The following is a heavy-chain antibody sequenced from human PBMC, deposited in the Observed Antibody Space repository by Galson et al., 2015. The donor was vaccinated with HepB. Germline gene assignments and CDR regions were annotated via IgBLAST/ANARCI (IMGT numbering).Heavy chain of an antibody. J-gene: IGHJ3*02. D-gene: IGHD3-3*01. CDR1: GESFSDYY. CDR2: INRSGSGST. V-gene: IGHV4-34*01. Sequence: LSLTCGFSGESFSDYYWSWIRQLPGKGLEWIGEINRSGSGSTNYNPSLKSRVTISVDTSKNQFSLKLTSVTAADTAVYYCASPSDYHDFWSGAYFDIWGQGTMVSVTS. CDR3: ASPSDYHDFWSGAYFDI.